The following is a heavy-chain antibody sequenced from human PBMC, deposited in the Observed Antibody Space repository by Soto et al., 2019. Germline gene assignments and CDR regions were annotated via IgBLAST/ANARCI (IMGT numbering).Heavy chain of an antibody. CDR2: IIPLCGTA. CDR1: GGTFSIYA. CDR3: ARHLDPPSYGMDV. J-gene: IGHJ6*02. D-gene: IGHD1-1*01. Sequence: QVQLVQSGAEVKKPESSVKVSCKASGGTFSIYAISWVRQAPGQGLEWMGGIIPLCGTADYAQKFQGRVTITADESTSTASMELSSLRSEDTAVYYCARHLDPPSYGMDVWGQGTTVTVSS. V-gene: IGHV1-69*12.